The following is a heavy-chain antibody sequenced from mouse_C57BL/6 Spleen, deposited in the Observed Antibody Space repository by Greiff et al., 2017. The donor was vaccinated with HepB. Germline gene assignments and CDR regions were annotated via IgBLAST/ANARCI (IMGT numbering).Heavy chain of an antibody. J-gene: IGHJ2*01. CDR3: AINWDSFFDY. D-gene: IGHD4-1*01. V-gene: IGHV1-69*01. Sequence: QVQLQQSGAELVMPGASVKLSCKASGYTFTSYWMHWVKQRPGQGLEWIGEIDPSDSSTNYNQKFKGKSTLTVDKSSSTAYMQLSSLTSEDSAVYYCAINWDSFFDYWGQGTTLTVSS. CDR2: IDPSDSST. CDR1: GYTFTSYW.